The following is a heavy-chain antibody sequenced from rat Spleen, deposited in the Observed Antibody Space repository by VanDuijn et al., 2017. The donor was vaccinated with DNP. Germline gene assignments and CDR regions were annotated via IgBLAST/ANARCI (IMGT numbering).Heavy chain of an antibody. CDR2: IRSDGGIT. V-gene: IGHV5-22*01. CDR3: ATQGQLQWFPY. Sequence: EVQLVESGGGLVQPGRSLKLFCAASGFTFSDYYMAWVRQAPTKGLEWVAYIRSDGGITKYGDSVKGRFTISRDNAKNTLYLQMNSLRSEDTATYYCATQGQLQWFPYWGQGSLVTVSS. CDR1: GFTFSDYY. D-gene: IGHD1-10*01. J-gene: IGHJ3*01.